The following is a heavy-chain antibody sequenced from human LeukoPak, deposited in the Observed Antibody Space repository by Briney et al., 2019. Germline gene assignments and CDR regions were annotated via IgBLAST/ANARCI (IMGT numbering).Heavy chain of an antibody. V-gene: IGHV3-33*01. Sequence: PGGSLRLSCAAAGFTFSSYGMHWVRQAPGKGLEWVAVIWYDGSNKYYADSVKGRFTISRDNSKNTLYLQMNSLRAEDTAVYYCARADSSGWYRSWGQGTLVTVSS. CDR3: ARADSSGWYRS. J-gene: IGHJ4*02. D-gene: IGHD6-19*01. CDR2: IWYDGSNK. CDR1: GFTFSSYG.